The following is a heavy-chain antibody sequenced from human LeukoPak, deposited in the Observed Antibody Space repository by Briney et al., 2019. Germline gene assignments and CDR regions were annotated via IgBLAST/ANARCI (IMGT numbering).Heavy chain of an antibody. J-gene: IGHJ4*02. Sequence: SETLSLTCTVSGGSISNYYWSWIRQPPGKGLEWIGYISYSGSTISNPSLKSRVTISVDTSKNQFSLKLTSVTAADTALYYCARKDYYDSNGLDYWGQGSLVTVSS. D-gene: IGHD3-22*01. CDR3: ARKDYYDSNGLDY. CDR1: GGSISNYY. V-gene: IGHV4-59*01. CDR2: ISYSGST.